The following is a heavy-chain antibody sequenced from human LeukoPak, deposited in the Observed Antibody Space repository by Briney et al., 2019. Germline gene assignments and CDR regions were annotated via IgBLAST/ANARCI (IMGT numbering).Heavy chain of an antibody. CDR1: GGSISSYY. CDR3: ARLAKTGTTNWFDP. CDR2: IYYSGST. Sequence: SETLSLTCTVSGGSISSYYWSWIRQPPGKGLEWIGYIYYSGSTNYNPSLKSRVTISVDTSKNQFSLKLSSVTAADTAVYYCARLAKTGTTNWFDPWGQRTLVTVSS. J-gene: IGHJ5*02. D-gene: IGHD1-1*01. V-gene: IGHV4-59*01.